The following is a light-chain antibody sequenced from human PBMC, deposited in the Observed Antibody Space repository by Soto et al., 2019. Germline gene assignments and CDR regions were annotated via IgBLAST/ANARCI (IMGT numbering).Light chain of an antibody. CDR3: CSLSTSHTYV. J-gene: IGLJ1*01. Sequence: QSVLTQPASVSGSPGQSITISCTGTSSDIGHYDYVSWYQQHPGKAPKLMIYHVTYRPSGVSNRYSGSKSGNSASLTISGLPADDEADSYCCSLSTSHTYVLGSGNKVTVL. CDR1: SSDIGHYDY. CDR2: HVT. V-gene: IGLV2-14*03.